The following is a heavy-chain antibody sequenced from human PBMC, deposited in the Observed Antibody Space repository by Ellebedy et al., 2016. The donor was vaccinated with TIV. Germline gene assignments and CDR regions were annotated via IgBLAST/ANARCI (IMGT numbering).Heavy chain of an antibody. D-gene: IGHD6-13*01. Sequence: ASVKVSXKASGYTFTGYYMHWVRQAPGQGLEWMGWINPNSGGTNYAQKLQGRVTMTTDTSTSTAYMELRSLRSDDTAVYYCARSVSIAAAGDYYYYYYYYGMDVWGQGTTVTVSS. CDR3: ARSVSIAAAGDYYYYYYYYGMDV. J-gene: IGHJ6*02. CDR1: GYTFTGYY. CDR2: INPNSGGT. V-gene: IGHV1-2*02.